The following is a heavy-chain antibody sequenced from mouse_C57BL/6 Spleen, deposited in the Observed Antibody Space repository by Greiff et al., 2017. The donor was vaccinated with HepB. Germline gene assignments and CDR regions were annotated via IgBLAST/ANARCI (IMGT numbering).Heavy chain of an antibody. V-gene: IGHV1-7*01. CDR1: GYTFTSYW. CDR2: INPSSGYT. Sequence: QVQLKESGAELAKPGASVKLSCKASGYTFTSYWMHWVKQRPGQGLEWIGYINPSSGYTKYNQKFKDKATLTADKSSSTAYMQLSSLTYEDAAVYYCARRDYDGYFDVWGTGTTVTVSS. J-gene: IGHJ1*03. D-gene: IGHD2-4*01. CDR3: ARRDYDGYFDV.